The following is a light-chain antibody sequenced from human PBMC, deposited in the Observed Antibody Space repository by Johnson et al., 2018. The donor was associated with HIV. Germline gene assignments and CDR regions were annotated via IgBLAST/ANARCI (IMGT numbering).Light chain of an antibody. Sequence: QSVLTQPPSVSAAPGQKVTISCSGSSSNIGNNYVSWYQQLPGTAHKLLIYDNNKRPSGIPDRFSGSKSGTSATLCITGLQTGDEADYYCGTWDNSLTTGALFGTGTKVTVL. CDR1: SSNIGNNY. J-gene: IGLJ1*01. V-gene: IGLV1-51*01. CDR3: GTWDNSLTTGAL. CDR2: DNN.